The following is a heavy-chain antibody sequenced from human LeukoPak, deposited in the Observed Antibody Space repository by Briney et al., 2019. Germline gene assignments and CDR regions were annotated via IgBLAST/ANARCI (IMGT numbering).Heavy chain of an antibody. V-gene: IGHV7-4-1*01. CDR3: ARHSSSWYRGLPDY. CDR2: INTNTGNP. J-gene: IGHJ4*02. CDR1: GYTFTSYA. Sequence: ASVNVSCKASGYTFTSYAMNWVRQAPGQGLEWMGWINTNTGNPTYAQGFTGRFVFSLDTSVSTAYLQICSLKAEDTAVYYCARHSSSWYRGLPDYWGQGTLVTVSS. D-gene: IGHD6-13*01.